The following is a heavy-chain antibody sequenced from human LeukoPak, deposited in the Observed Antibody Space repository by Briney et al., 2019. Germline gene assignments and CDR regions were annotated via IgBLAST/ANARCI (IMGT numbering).Heavy chain of an antibody. CDR2: ISSNFNYI. Sequence: GGSLRLSCAASGFTFSSYNMNWVRQAPGKGLEWVSSISSNFNYIYYADSVKGRFTISRDNAKNSLYLQMNTLRAEDAAVYYCARVPSKHDAFDIWGQGTMVIVSS. J-gene: IGHJ3*02. D-gene: IGHD3-3*02. V-gene: IGHV3-21*01. CDR1: GFTFSSYN. CDR3: ARVPSKHDAFDI.